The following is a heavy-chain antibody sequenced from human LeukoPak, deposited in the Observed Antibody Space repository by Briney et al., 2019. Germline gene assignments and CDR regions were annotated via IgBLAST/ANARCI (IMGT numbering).Heavy chain of an antibody. CDR3: ARDSSHYYGSGSINDAFDI. CDR2: IYYSGST. V-gene: IGHV4-59*01. J-gene: IGHJ3*02. D-gene: IGHD3-10*01. Sequence: SETLSLTCTVSGGSISSYYWSWIRQPPEKGLEWIGYIYYSGSTNYNPSLKSRVTISVDTSKNQFSLKLSSVTAADTAVYYCARDSSHYYGSGSINDAFDIWGQGTMVTVSS. CDR1: GGSISSYY.